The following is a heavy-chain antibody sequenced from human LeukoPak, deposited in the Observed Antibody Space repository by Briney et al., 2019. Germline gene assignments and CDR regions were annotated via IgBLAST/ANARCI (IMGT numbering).Heavy chain of an antibody. J-gene: IGHJ4*02. CDR1: GFTFSSYH. CDR3: ARVVQDVTGADY. CDR2: IHSSSSTI. V-gene: IGHV3-48*01. D-gene: IGHD2-8*02. Sequence: PGGSLRLSCAASGFTFSSYHMNWVRQAPGKGLEWLSYIHSSSSTIYYADSVKGRFSISRGNAKNSLYLQMNSLRAEDTAVYYCARVVQDVTGADYWGQGTLVTVSS.